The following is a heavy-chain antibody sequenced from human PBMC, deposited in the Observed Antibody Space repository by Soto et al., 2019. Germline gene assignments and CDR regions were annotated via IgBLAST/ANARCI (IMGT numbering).Heavy chain of an antibody. CDR3: AKAGYCSSTSCYGYYYYGMDV. V-gene: IGHV3-72*01. CDR1: GFTLSDHY. Sequence: LRLSCAGSGFTLSDHYIDWVRQAPGKGLEWVGRSRDKPQGYSTAYAASVKGRFTTSRDESKNSAYLQMNSLRAEDTAVYYCAKAGYCSSTSCYGYYYYGMDVWGQGTTVTVSS. D-gene: IGHD2-2*01. CDR2: SRDKPQGYST. J-gene: IGHJ6*02.